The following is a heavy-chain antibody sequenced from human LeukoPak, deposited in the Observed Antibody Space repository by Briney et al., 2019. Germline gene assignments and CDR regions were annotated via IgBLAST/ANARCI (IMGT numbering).Heavy chain of an antibody. V-gene: IGHV1-24*01. Sequence: GASVKVSCKVSGYTLTELSMHWVRQAPAEGLEWMGGFDHEEGERMYAQKFQGRVTVTEDTSKYTAYMELSSLRVEDRAVYYCSRVSYGGPLYYYYYGMDVWGQGTTHTVSS. J-gene: IGHJ6*01. D-gene: IGHD4-23*01. CDR2: FDHEEGER. CDR3: SRVSYGGPLYYYYYGMDV. CDR1: GYTLTELS.